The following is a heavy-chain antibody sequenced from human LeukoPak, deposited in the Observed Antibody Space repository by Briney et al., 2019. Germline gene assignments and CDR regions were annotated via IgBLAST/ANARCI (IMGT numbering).Heavy chain of an antibody. D-gene: IGHD3-10*01. CDR1: GFTFSSYA. V-gene: IGHV3-30-3*01. CDR2: ISYDGSNK. J-gene: IGHJ6*02. CDR3: ARAPYYYGSGSYYMGYYYGMDV. Sequence: GRSLRLSCAASGFTFSSYAMHWVRQAPGKGLEWVAVISYDGSNKYYADSVKGRFTISRDNSKNTLYLQMNSLRAEDTAVYYCARAPYYYGSGSYYMGYYYGMDVWGQGTTVTVSS.